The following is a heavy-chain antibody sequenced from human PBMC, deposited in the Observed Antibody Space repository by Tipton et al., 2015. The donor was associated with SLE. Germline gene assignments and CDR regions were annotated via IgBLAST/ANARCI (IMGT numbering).Heavy chain of an antibody. Sequence: LRLSCAISGDSVSSNSAAWNWIRQSPSRGLEWLGRTYYRSKWYNDYAVSVKSRITINPDTSKNQFSLQLSSVTAADTAVYYCARELTYLGAFDIWGQGTMVTVSS. J-gene: IGHJ3*02. CDR2: TYYRSKWYN. CDR3: ARELTYLGAFDI. V-gene: IGHV6-1*01. CDR1: GDSVSSNSAA. D-gene: IGHD2-8*01.